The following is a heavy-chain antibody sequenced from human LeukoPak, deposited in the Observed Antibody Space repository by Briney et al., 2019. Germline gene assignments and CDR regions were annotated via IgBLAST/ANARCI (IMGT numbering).Heavy chain of an antibody. Sequence: GGSLRLSCAASGFTFSSYEMNWVRQAPGKGLEWVSYISSGGRTIYYADSVKGRFTISRDNAKNSLYLQMNSLRAEDTAVYYCARDSPPVTLDYWGQGTLVTVSS. V-gene: IGHV3-48*03. D-gene: IGHD4-17*01. J-gene: IGHJ4*02. CDR1: GFTFSSYE. CDR3: ARDSPPVTLDY. CDR2: ISSGGRTI.